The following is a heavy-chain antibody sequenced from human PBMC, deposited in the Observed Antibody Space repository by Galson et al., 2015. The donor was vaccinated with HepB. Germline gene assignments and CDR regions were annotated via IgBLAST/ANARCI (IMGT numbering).Heavy chain of an antibody. D-gene: IGHD6-19*01. V-gene: IGHV3-23*01. J-gene: IGHJ4*02. CDR3: AKSLRRWLVPRYFDY. CDR1: GFIFSNYA. CDR2: ISGSGGNT. Sequence: SLRLSCAGSGFIFSNYAMSWVRQAPGKGLEWVSAISGSGGNTYYADSVKGRFTISRDNSKNTLYLQMNSLRVEDTAAYYCAKSLRRWLVPRYFDYWGQGTLVTVSS.